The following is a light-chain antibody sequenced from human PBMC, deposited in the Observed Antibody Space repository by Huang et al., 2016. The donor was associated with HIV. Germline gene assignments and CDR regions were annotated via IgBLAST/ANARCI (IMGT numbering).Light chain of an antibody. CDR2: LVS. V-gene: IGKV2-28*01. Sequence: DIVMTQSPLSLPVTPGEPASISCRSSQSPLHSNGYIYLDWYLQKPGQAPQLLIYLVSSRASGVPDRFSGSGSGRDFTLKISRVEAEDFGVYYCMQGLQTPYTFGQGTRLEIK. CDR1: QSPLHSNGYIY. CDR3: MQGLQTPYT. J-gene: IGKJ2*01.